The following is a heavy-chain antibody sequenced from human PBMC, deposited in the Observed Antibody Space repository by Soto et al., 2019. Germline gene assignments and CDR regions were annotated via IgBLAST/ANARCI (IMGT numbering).Heavy chain of an antibody. J-gene: IGHJ6*02. CDR3: AKYIRGCSNYYYYGLDV. D-gene: IGHD6-13*01. V-gene: IGHV3-23*01. CDR1: GFTFSGYA. Sequence: GGSLRLSCAASGFTFSGYATSWVRQAPGKGLEWVSGISDSGGNTHYADSVKGRFTISRDNSKNTLYLQMNSLRVEDTAVYYCAKYIRGCSNYYYYGLDVWGQGTTVTVSS. CDR2: ISDSGGNT.